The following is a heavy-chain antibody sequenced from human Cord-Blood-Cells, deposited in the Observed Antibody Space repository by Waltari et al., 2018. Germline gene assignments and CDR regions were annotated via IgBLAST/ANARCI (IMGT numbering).Heavy chain of an antibody. J-gene: IGHJ4*02. CDR1: GGSFSGYY. CDR3: ARGLRGDRDIVATIDY. V-gene: IGHV4-34*01. Sequence: QLQLQQWGAGLLKPSETLSLTCAVYGGSFSGYYWRWLRQPPGKGLEWIGEINRSGSTNYNPTLKSRVTISVDTSKNQFSLKLSSVTAADTAVYYCARGLRGDRDIVATIDYWGQGTLVTVSS. D-gene: IGHD5-12*01. CDR2: INRSGST.